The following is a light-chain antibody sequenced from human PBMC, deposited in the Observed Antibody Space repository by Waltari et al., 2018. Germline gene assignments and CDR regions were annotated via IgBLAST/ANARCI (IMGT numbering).Light chain of an antibody. CDR2: NTA. CDR1: SGSVSSSYY. V-gene: IGLV8-61*01. J-gene: IGLJ3*02. Sequence: QTVVTQEASLSVSPGGTVTLTCGLSSGSVSSSYYPSWYQRTPGQAPRTLIYNTATRSSGVPDRFSGSILGNKAALTITGAQAEDESDYYCLLYMGSGISGVFGGGTRLTVL. CDR3: LLYMGSGISGV.